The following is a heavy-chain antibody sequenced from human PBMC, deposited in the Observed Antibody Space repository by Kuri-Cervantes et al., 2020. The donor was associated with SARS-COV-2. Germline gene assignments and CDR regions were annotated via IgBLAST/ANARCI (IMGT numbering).Heavy chain of an antibody. CDR3: ARGNKYLQH. CDR1: GFTFSSYS. Sequence: GESLKISCAAPGFTFSSYSMNWVRQAPGKGLEWVSSISSSSYIYYADSVKGRFTISRDNAKNSLYLQMNSLRAEDTAVYYCARGNKYLQHWGQGTLVTVSS. CDR2: ISSSSYI. J-gene: IGHJ1*01. D-gene: IGHD1/OR15-1a*01. V-gene: IGHV3-21*01.